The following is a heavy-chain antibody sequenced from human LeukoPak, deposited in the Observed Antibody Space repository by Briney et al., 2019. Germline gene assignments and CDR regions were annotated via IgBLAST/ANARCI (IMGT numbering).Heavy chain of an antibody. CDR1: GFTFSYYY. Sequence: KPGGSLRLSCAASGFTFSYYYMSWIRQAPGKGLEWVSYISSSSSYTNYADSVKGRFTISRDNAKNSLYLQMNSLRAEDTAVYYCARAPEGATSFDYWGQGTLVTVSS. D-gene: IGHD1-26*01. CDR3: ARAPEGATSFDY. J-gene: IGHJ4*02. V-gene: IGHV3-11*05. CDR2: ISSSSSYT.